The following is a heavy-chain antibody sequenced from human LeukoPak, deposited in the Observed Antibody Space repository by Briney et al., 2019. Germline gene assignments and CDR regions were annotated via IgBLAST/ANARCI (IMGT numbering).Heavy chain of an antibody. CDR3: ASRPYDSSGYYYI. CDR1: GFTFSSYA. J-gene: IGHJ4*02. Sequence: GRSLRLSCAASGFTFSSYAMHWVRQAPGKGLEWVSSISSSSSYKNYADSVKGRFTVSRDNAKKSMYLQMNSLRAEDTAVYYCASRPYDSSGYYYIWGQGTLVTVSS. CDR2: ISSSSSYK. D-gene: IGHD3-22*01. V-gene: IGHV3-21*01.